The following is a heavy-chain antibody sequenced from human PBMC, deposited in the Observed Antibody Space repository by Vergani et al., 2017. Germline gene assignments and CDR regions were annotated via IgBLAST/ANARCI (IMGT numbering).Heavy chain of an antibody. CDR3: ARDPLNYDFWSGYRNYYYYYYMDV. CDR2: ISSSGSTI. J-gene: IGHJ6*03. D-gene: IGHD3-3*01. V-gene: IGHV3-11*01. CDR1: GFTFSDYY. Sequence: VQLVESGGGLVQPGGSLRLSCAASGFTFSDYYMSWIRQAPGKGLEWVSYISSSGSTIYYADSVKGRFTISRDNAKNSLYLQMNSLRAEDTAVYYCARDPLNYDFWSGYRNYYYYYYMDVWGKGTTVTVSS.